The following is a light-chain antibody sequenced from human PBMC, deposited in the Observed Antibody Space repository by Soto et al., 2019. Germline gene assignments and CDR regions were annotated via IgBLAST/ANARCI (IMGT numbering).Light chain of an antibody. CDR3: QQYNSYSPWT. J-gene: IGKJ1*01. V-gene: IGKV1-8*01. Sequence: AIRMTQSPSSISASTGDRVTITCRASQSIINYLAWYQQRPGNAPKLLIYTASTLQSGVPSRFSGSGSGTEFILTISSLQPDDFAAYYCQQYNSYSPWTFGQGTKVDIK. CDR1: QSIINY. CDR2: TAS.